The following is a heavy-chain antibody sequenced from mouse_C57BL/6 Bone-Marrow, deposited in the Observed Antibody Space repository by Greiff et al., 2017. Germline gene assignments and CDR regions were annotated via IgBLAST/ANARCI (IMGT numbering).Heavy chain of an antibody. CDR2: ISDGGNYT. CDR1: GFTFSSYA. CDR3: ALIRWLPFAY. D-gene: IGHD2-3*01. V-gene: IGHV5-4*03. J-gene: IGHJ3*01. Sequence: EVKLQESGGGLVKPGGSLKLSCAASGFTFSSYAMSWVRQTPEKRLEWVATISDGGNYTYYPDNVKGRFTISRDNAKTNLYLQMSHLKSEDTAMYYCALIRWLPFAYWGLGTLVTVSA.